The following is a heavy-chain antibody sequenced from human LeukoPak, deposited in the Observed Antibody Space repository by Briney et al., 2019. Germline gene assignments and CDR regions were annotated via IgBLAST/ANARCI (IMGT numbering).Heavy chain of an antibody. V-gene: IGHV3-53*05. Sequence: PGGSLRLSCAASGFTVSSNFMSWVRQAPGKGLGWVSVIYSGGSTYYADAVKGRFTISRDNSKNTLYLQMNSLRAEDTAVYYCARDPQSGYFDYWGQGTLVTVSS. CDR2: IYSGGST. D-gene: IGHD2-15*01. CDR1: GFTVSSNF. CDR3: ARDPQSGYFDY. J-gene: IGHJ4*02.